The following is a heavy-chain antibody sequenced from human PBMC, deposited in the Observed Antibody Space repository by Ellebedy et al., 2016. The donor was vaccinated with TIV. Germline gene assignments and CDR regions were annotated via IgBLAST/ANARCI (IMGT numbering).Heavy chain of an antibody. Sequence: PGGSLRLSCTASGFSSRSYWMSWVRQAPGKGLEWVANIYQDGSFQYYLDSVKGRFTISRDNDNKALFLQMNSLRVEDTAVYYCARRGSYGDYAVQINSWFDPWGRGTLVTVSS. CDR2: IYQDGSFQ. CDR1: GFSSRSYW. CDR3: ARRGSYGDYAVQINSWFDP. D-gene: IGHD4-17*01. J-gene: IGHJ5*02. V-gene: IGHV3-7*01.